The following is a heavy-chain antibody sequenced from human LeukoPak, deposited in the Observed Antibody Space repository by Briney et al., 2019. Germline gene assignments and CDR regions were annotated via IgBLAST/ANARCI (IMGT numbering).Heavy chain of an antibody. CDR3: AKARVQRKDYSGYYLFDN. D-gene: IGHD3-22*01. CDR1: GFTFSSYA. Sequence: GRSLRLSCAASGFTFSSYAMHWVRQAPGKGLEWVAVISYDGSNKYYADSVKGRFTISRDNSKNTLYLQMNSLRAEDTAVYYCAKARVQRKDYSGYYLFDNWGQGTLVTVSS. J-gene: IGHJ4*02. V-gene: IGHV3-30-3*01. CDR2: ISYDGSNK.